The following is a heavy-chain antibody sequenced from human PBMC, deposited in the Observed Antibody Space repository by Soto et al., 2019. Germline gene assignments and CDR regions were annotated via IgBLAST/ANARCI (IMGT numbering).Heavy chain of an antibody. CDR1: GYNLGSYW. V-gene: IGHV5-51*01. CDR2: IYPGDSDV. D-gene: IGHD5-18*01. Sequence: GDSLKISCEGSGYNLGSYWMVWVRQMPGKGLEWMGIIYPGDSDVRNSPSFQGQVTFSADKSISTAYLQWSSLKASDTAMYYCARRAYNYSDDLQDYFDPWGQGTLVTVSS. J-gene: IGHJ5*02. CDR3: ARRAYNYSDDLQDYFDP.